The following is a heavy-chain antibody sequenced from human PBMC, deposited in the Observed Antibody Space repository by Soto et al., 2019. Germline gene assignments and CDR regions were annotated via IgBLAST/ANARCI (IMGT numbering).Heavy chain of an antibody. J-gene: IGHJ4*02. CDR2: ISGSGGDT. CDR3: ARGASISMIVVVRPYYFDY. D-gene: IGHD3-22*01. V-gene: IGHV3-23*01. Sequence: EVQLLESGGGLVQPGGSLRLSCAASGFTFSSYAMSWVSQTPGKGLEWVSAISGSGGDTYYGDFVKGRFTISRDNSKNTLYLQMNSLRAEDTAVYFCARGASISMIVVVRPYYFDYWGQGTLVTVSS. CDR1: GFTFSSYA.